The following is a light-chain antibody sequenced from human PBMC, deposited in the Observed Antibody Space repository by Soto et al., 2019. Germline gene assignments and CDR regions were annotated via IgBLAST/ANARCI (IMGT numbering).Light chain of an antibody. Sequence: EIVLTQSPGTLSLSPGERATLSCRASQSISSSYLAWYQQRPGQAPRLLIFDASYRATGIPDRFSGSGSGTDFTLTISRLEPEDFAVYYCQQYSSSPPEFTFGPGTKVDSK. V-gene: IGKV3-20*01. J-gene: IGKJ3*01. CDR3: QQYSSSPPEFT. CDR1: QSISSSY. CDR2: DAS.